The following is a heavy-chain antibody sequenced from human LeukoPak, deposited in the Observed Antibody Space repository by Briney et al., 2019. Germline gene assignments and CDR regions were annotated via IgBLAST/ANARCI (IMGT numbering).Heavy chain of an antibody. CDR2: INPSGGST. V-gene: IGHV1-46*01. J-gene: IGHJ4*02. Sequence: ASVKVSFKSSGSTFTSYYMHWVRQAPGQGLEWMGIINPSGGSTSYAQKFQGRVTITRDTSTSTVYMELSSLRSEDTAVYYCAREPPDSRSGGLDYWGQGTLVTVSS. CDR1: GSTFTSYY. CDR3: AREPPDSRSGGLDY. D-gene: IGHD6-13*01.